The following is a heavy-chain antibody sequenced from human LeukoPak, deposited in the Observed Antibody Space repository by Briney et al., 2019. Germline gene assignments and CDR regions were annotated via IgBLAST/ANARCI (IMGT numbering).Heavy chain of an antibody. V-gene: IGHV1-18*01. CDR2: ISAYNGNT. CDR1: GYTFTSYG. J-gene: IGHJ4*02. Sequence: GASVKVSCKASGYTFTSYGISWVRQAPGQGLEWMGWISAYNGNTNYAQKLQGRVTMTTDTSTSTAYMELSSLRSEDTAVYYCARDLIVEPSSPFDYWGQGTLVTVSS. CDR3: ARDLIVEPSSPFDY. D-gene: IGHD1-26*01.